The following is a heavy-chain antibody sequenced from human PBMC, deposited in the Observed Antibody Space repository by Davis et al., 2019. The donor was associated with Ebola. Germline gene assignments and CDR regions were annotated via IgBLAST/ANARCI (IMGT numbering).Heavy chain of an antibody. CDR3: TARY. J-gene: IGHJ4*02. V-gene: IGHV3-23*01. CDR1: GFTVSSNY. CDR2: ISGSGGST. Sequence: GESLKISCAASGFTVSSNYMSWVRQAPGKGLEWVSAISGSGGSTYYADSVKGRFTISRDNSKNTLYLQMNSLKSEDSAVYYCTARYWGQGTLVTVSS.